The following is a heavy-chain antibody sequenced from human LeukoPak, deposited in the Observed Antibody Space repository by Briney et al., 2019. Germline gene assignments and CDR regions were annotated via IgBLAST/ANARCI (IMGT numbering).Heavy chain of an antibody. CDR2: INSDGSST. V-gene: IGHV3-74*01. CDR3: AREDIAYYYDSSGSGYDY. D-gene: IGHD3-22*01. CDR1: GFTFSSYW. J-gene: IGHJ4*02. Sequence: PGGSLRLSCAASGFTFSSYWMHWVRQAPGKGLVWVSRINSDGSSTSYADSVKGRFTISRDNAKNTLYLQMNSLRAEDTAVYYCAREDIAYYYDSSGSGYDYWGQGPLVTVSS.